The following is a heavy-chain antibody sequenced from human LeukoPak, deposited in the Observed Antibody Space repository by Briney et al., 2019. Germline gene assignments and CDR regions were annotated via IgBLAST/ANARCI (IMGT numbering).Heavy chain of an antibody. CDR3: APHGLVH. CDR2: ISGDGGST. CDR1: GYTFDDYA. V-gene: IGHV3-43*02. J-gene: IGHJ4*02. D-gene: IGHD6-19*01. Sequence: GGSLRLSCAASGYTFDDYAMHWVRQAPGKGLEWVSLISGDGGSTYYADSVKGRFTISRDNSKNSLYLQMNSLRTEDTALYYCAPHGLVHWGQGTLVTVSS.